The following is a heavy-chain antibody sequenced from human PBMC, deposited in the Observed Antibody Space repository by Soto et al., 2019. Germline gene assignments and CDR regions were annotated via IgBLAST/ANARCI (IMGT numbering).Heavy chain of an antibody. V-gene: IGHV1-2*04. CDR1: GYTFTGYY. CDR2: INPNSGGT. J-gene: IGHJ3*02. Sequence: QVQLVQSGAEVKKPGASVKVSCKASGYTFTGYYMHWVRQAPGQGLEWMGWINPNSGGTNYAQKFQGWVTMTRDTSNGTTYMDLSRLRSDDTAVYYCARLGCSGGSCYPNNAAFDIWGQGTMVTVSS. CDR3: ARLGCSGGSCYPNNAAFDI. D-gene: IGHD2-15*01.